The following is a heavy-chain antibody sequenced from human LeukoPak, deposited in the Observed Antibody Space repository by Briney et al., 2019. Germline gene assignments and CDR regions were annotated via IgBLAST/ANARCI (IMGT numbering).Heavy chain of an antibody. J-gene: IGHJ4*02. CDR3: ARSQASGTYSGGY. CDR1: GGSISGGGYY. V-gene: IGHV4-31*03. D-gene: IGHD3-10*01. CDR2: IYYSGST. Sequence: PSETLSLTCTVYGGSISGGGYYWSWIRQHPGKGLEWIGYIYYSGSTNYNPSLKSRVTISVDTSKNHFSLKLSSVTDADTAVYYCARSQASGTYSGGYWGQGTLVTVSS.